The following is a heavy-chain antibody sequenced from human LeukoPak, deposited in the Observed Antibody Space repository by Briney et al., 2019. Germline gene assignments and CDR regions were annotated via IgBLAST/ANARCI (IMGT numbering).Heavy chain of an antibody. Sequence: SETLSLTCTVSGGSISSSSYYWGWIRQPPGKGLEWIGSIYYSGNTYYNPSLKSRVTISVDMSKNQFSLKLSSVTAADTAVYYCARPLYCSSSSCMNWFDPWGQGTLVTVSS. CDR3: ARPLYCSSSSCMNWFDP. D-gene: IGHD2-15*01. CDR2: IYYSGNT. CDR1: GGSISSSSYY. J-gene: IGHJ5*02. V-gene: IGHV4-39*01.